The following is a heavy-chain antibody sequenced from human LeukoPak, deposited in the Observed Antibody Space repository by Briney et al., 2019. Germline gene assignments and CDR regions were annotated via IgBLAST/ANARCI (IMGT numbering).Heavy chain of an antibody. Sequence: GGSLRLSCAASGLSFSSYWMHWVRQAPGKGLVWVSGINTHGTGTIYADSVKGRFTISRDNAKNTLYLQMNSLRAEDTAVYYCAGRYCSGGSCYYNWFDPWGQGTLVTVSS. D-gene: IGHD2-15*01. CDR3: AGRYCSGGSCYYNWFDP. CDR1: GLSFSSYW. J-gene: IGHJ5*02. V-gene: IGHV3-74*01. CDR2: INTHGTGT.